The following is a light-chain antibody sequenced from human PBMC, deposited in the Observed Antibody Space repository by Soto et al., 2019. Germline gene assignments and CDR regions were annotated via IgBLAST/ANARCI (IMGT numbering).Light chain of an antibody. CDR3: TSYTGSSTLYV. CDR2: EVS. V-gene: IGLV2-14*01. Sequence: QSVLARPASVSGSPGQSIASSCTGTSSDVGGYDYVSWYQQYPGKAPKLMIYEVSNRPSGVSNRFSGSKSGNTASLTISGLQAADEADYYCTSYTGSSTLYVFGTGTKVTVL. CDR1: SSDVGGYDY. J-gene: IGLJ1*01.